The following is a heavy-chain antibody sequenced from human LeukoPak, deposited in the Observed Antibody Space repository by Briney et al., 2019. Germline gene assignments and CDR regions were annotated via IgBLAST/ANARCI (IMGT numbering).Heavy chain of an antibody. CDR1: GYTFTSYD. CDR3: ARAFGGVIAPLSY. CDR2: MNPNSGNT. D-gene: IGHD3-16*02. Sequence: ASVKVSCKASGYTFTSYDINWVRQATGQGLEWMGWMNPNSGNTGYAQKLQGRVTMTTDTSTSTAYMELRSLRSDDTAVYYCARAFGGVIAPLSYWGQGTLVTVSS. V-gene: IGHV1-8*01. J-gene: IGHJ4*02.